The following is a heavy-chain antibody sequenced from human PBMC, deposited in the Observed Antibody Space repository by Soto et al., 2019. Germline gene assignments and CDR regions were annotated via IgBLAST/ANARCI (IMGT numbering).Heavy chain of an antibody. Sequence: ASVKVSCKASGYTFTSYGISWVRQAPGQGLEWMGWISAYNGNTNYAQKLQGRVTMTTDTSTSTAYMELRSLRSDDTAVYYGAREFVDQLHDHDAFDIWGQGTMVTVSS. CDR3: AREFVDQLHDHDAFDI. D-gene: IGHD2-2*01. V-gene: IGHV1-18*01. CDR2: ISAYNGNT. CDR1: GYTFTSYG. J-gene: IGHJ3*02.